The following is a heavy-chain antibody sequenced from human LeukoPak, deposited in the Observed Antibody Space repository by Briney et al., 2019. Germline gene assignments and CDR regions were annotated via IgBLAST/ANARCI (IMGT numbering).Heavy chain of an antibody. D-gene: IGHD3-22*01. CDR1: GFTFSFYE. CDR2: INSGGTSI. J-gene: IGHJ4*02. CDR3: TRDREKYYYDSSGSAPDFDS. Sequence: GGSLRLSCATSGFTFSFYEMNWVRQAPGKGLEWVSYINSGGTSIYYADSVKVRFTISRDNAKNSLYLQMNSLRAEDTAVYYCTRDREKYYYDSSGSAPDFDSWGQGTLVTVSS. V-gene: IGHV3-48*03.